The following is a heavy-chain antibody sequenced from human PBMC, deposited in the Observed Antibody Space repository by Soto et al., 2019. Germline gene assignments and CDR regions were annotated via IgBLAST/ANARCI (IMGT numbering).Heavy chain of an antibody. Sequence: GASVKGYCKASGYTFSSFAIHWVRQAPGQRLEWMGWINAGNGDTKYSQKFQGRVTIARDTAASTAYMELGSLTFEDTAVYYCARKVGASAYWGLGTLVTVSS. CDR1: GYTFSSFA. V-gene: IGHV1-3*01. J-gene: IGHJ4*02. CDR3: ARKVGASAY. CDR2: INAGNGDT. D-gene: IGHD1-26*01.